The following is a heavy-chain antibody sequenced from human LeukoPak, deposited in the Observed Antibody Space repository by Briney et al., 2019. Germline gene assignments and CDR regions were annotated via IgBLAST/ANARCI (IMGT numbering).Heavy chain of an antibody. Sequence: SETLSLTCTVSGGSISSSRYYWGWIRQPTGKGLEWIGNIYYSGNTYYNPSLKSRVTISVDTSKNQFSLQLSSVTPEDTAVYFCARDLRSSTWPGAFDIWGQGTTVTVSS. CDR3: ARDLRSSTWPGAFDI. J-gene: IGHJ3*02. V-gene: IGHV4-39*07. CDR1: GGSISSSRYY. D-gene: IGHD6-13*01. CDR2: IYYSGNT.